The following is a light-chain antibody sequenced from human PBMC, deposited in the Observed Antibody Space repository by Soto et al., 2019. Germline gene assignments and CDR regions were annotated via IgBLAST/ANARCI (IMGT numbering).Light chain of an antibody. V-gene: IGKV1-39*01. CDR3: QQSYSAPLT. Sequence: DIQMTQSPSSLSASVGDRVTITCRASQSISSYLNWYQQKPGKAPKLLIYAASSLQSGVPSRFSGSGSGTDFTLNISSLQPEDFATYYCQQSYSAPLTFGGGTKVESK. CDR2: AAS. CDR1: QSISSY. J-gene: IGKJ4*01.